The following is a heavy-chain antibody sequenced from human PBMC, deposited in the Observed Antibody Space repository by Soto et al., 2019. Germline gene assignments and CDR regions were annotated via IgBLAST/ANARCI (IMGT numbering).Heavy chain of an antibody. CDR3: ARYLRTTVTSPGYYYYYVDV. CDR1: GGSFSGYY. Sequence: SETLSLTCAVYGGSFSGYYWSWIRQPPGKGLEWIGEINHSGSTNYNPSLKSRVTISVDTSKNQFSLKLSSVTAADTAVYYCARYLRTTVTSPGYYYYYVDVWGKGTTVTVSS. D-gene: IGHD4-4*01. J-gene: IGHJ6*03. V-gene: IGHV4-34*01. CDR2: INHSGST.